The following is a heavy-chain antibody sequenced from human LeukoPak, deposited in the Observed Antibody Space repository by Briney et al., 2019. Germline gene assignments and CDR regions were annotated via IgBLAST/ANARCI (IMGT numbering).Heavy chain of an antibody. Sequence: GGSLRLSCGASGFTFSRYAMSWVRQAPGKGLEWVAFIWYDGSNKYYADSVKGRFTISRDNSKNTLYLQMNSLRAEDTAVYYCAKDRDGYYYGAFDYWGQGTLVTVSS. D-gene: IGHD3-22*01. CDR1: GFTFSRYA. V-gene: IGHV3-30*02. J-gene: IGHJ4*02. CDR2: IWYDGSNK. CDR3: AKDRDGYYYGAFDY.